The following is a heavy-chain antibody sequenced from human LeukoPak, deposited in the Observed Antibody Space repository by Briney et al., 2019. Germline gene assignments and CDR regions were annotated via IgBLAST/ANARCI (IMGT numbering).Heavy chain of an antibody. D-gene: IGHD1-26*01. CDR2: IQSTGTT. V-gene: IGHV4-59*08. Sequence: SETLSLTCTVSGGSISNNYWSWVRQPPGKRLEWIAYIQSTGTTDYNPSLTSRVTISLDSSENQFSLKLSSMTAADTAIYYCVKHGIEDPGRVLFDYWGRGTLVTVSS. J-gene: IGHJ4*02. CDR3: VKHGIEDPGRVLFDY. CDR1: GGSISNNY.